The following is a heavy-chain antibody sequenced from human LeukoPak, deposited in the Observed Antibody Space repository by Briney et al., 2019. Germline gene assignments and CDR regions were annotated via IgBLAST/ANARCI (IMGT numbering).Heavy chain of an antibody. CDR1: GFTFSSYA. J-gene: IGHJ4*02. Sequence: GGSLRLSCAASGFTFSSYAMSWVRQAPGKGLEWVSAISGSGGSTYYADSVKGRFTISRDNSKNTLYLQMNSLRAEDTAVYYCAKDLAPNYYDSSGYYGPLDYWGQGTLVTVSS. CDR2: ISGSGGST. CDR3: AKDLAPNYYDSSGYYGPLDY. D-gene: IGHD3-22*01. V-gene: IGHV3-23*01.